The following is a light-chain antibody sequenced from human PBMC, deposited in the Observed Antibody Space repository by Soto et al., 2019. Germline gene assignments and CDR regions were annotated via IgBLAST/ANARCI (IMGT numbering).Light chain of an antibody. CDR2: SNN. V-gene: IGLV1-47*02. Sequence: QSVLTQPPSASGTPGQRVTISCSGSSSNIGSNYVYWYQQLPGTAPKLLIYSNNQRPSGVPDRFSGSKSGTSACLAISGLRSEDEADYYSAAWDDSLSGWVFGGGTKLTVL. J-gene: IGLJ3*02. CDR3: AAWDDSLSGWV. CDR1: SSNIGSNY.